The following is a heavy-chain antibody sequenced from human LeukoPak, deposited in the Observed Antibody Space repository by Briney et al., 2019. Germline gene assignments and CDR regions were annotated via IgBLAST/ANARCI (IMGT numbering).Heavy chain of an antibody. V-gene: IGHV4-59*01. CDR2: IFYNEGT. D-gene: IGHD2-2*01. CDR1: SGSFRTYY. Sequence: SETLSLTCTVSSGSFRTYYWSWIRQPPGKGLEWVGYIFYNEGTSYNPSLKSRVTISVETSNNQLSLKVNSVTAADTAMYYCVKSNSRYQPWTLDIWGRGTMVTVSS. CDR3: VKSNSRYQPWTLDI. J-gene: IGHJ3*02.